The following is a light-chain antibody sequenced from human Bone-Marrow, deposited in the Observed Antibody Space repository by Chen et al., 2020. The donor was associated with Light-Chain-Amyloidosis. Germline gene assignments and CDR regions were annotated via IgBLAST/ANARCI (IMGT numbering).Light chain of an antibody. CDR1: DLPTKY. V-gene: IGLV3-25*03. CDR3: QSADSSGTYEVI. Sequence: SYELTQPPSVSVSPGPTARITCSGDDLPTKYAYWYQQQPGQATVLVIHRDTERPSGISERFSGSSSGTTATLTISGVQAEDEADYHCQSADSSGTYEVIFGGGTKLTVL. J-gene: IGLJ2*01. CDR2: RDT.